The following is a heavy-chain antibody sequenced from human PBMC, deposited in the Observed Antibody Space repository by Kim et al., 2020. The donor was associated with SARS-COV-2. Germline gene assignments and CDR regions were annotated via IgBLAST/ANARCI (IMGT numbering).Heavy chain of an antibody. CDR3: AKCCDITCYRPAY. D-gene: IGHD2-15*01. J-gene: IGHJ4*02. V-gene: IGHV3-23*01. Sequence: YYADSVKGRFTISRDDSKNNLYLQMNSLRAEDTAVYYCAKCCDITCYRPAYWGQGTLVTVSS.